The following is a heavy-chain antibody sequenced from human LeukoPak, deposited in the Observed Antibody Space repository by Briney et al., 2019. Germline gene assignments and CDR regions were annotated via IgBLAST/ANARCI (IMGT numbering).Heavy chain of an antibody. Sequence: GGSLRLSCAASGFTVSSSYMYWVRQAPGKGLEWVSFFYRGDSTYYAESVRGRFTISRDNSKNTLYLLMNSLIPEDTAVYYCAREVVSTPSYFDSWGQGTLVTVSS. CDR2: FYRGDST. V-gene: IGHV3-53*01. CDR3: AREVVSTPSYFDS. D-gene: IGHD2-15*01. CDR1: GFTVSSSY. J-gene: IGHJ4*02.